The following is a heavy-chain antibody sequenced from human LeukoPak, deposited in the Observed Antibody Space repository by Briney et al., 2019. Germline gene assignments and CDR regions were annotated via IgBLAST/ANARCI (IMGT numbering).Heavy chain of an antibody. J-gene: IGHJ3*02. V-gene: IGHV1-69*13. CDR1: GGTFSSYA. D-gene: IGHD3-22*01. CDR3: ASEGDSSGYGAFVI. Sequence: ASVKVSCKASGGTFSSYAISWVRQAPGQGLEWMGGIIPIFGTANYAQKFQGRVTITADESTSTAYMELSSLRSEDTAVYYCASEGDSSGYGAFVIWGQGTMVTVSS. CDR2: IIPIFGTA.